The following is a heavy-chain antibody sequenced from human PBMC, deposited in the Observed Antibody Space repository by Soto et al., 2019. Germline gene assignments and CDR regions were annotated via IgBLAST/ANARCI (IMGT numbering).Heavy chain of an antibody. V-gene: IGHV3-33*01. CDR2: IWYDGGNK. J-gene: IGHJ4*02. D-gene: IGHD6-19*01. CDR1: AFNFSSYV. Sequence: QVQLVESGGGVVQPGRSLRLSCAASAFNFSSYVMHWVRQAPGKGLEWVAVIWYDGGNKYYANSVKGRFTISRDNSKNTLYLQMNSLRAEGTAVYYCARDGQWLPRDGLRSSYYFDYWGQGTLVTVSS. CDR3: ARDGQWLPRDGLRSSYYFDY.